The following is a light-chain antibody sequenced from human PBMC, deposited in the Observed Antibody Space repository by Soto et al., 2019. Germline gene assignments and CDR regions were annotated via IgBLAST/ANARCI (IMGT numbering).Light chain of an antibody. CDR2: KAS. V-gene: IGKV1-5*03. Sequence: DIQMTQSPSTLSASVGDRVTITCRASQSISSWLAWYQQKPGKAPKLLIYKASSLESGVPSRFSGGGSGTEFTLTISSLQPDDFATYYCQQYNNYWTFGQGTKVDIK. CDR1: QSISSW. CDR3: QQYNNYWT. J-gene: IGKJ1*01.